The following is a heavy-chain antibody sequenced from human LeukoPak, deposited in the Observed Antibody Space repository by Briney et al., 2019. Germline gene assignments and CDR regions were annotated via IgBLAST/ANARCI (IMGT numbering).Heavy chain of an antibody. D-gene: IGHD4-17*01. CDR3: AKTTVTTLAALFDY. CDR1: GYTFTGYY. Sequence: EASVKVSCKASGYTFTGYYMHWVRQAPGQGLEWVGWINPNSGGTNYAQKFQGRVTMTRDTSISTAYMELSRLRSDDTAVYYCAKTTVTTLAALFDYWGQGTLVTVSS. V-gene: IGHV1-2*02. J-gene: IGHJ4*02. CDR2: INPNSGGT.